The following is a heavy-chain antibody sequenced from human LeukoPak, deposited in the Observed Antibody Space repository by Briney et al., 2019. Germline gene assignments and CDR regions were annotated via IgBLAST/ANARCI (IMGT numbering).Heavy chain of an antibody. CDR3: ARDSRGYYYGSGIFWYFDL. V-gene: IGHV3-13*01. Sequence: PGGSLRLSCAASGFTFSNYDMHWVRQATGKGLEWVSVIGTAGDTYYPGSVKGRFTISRENAKNSLYLQMNSLRAEDTAVYYCARDSRGYYYGSGIFWYFDLWGRGTLVTVSS. J-gene: IGHJ2*01. CDR1: GFTFSNYD. CDR2: IGTAGDT. D-gene: IGHD3-10*01.